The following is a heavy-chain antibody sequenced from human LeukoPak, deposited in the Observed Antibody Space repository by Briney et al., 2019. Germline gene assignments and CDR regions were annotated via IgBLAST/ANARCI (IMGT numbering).Heavy chain of an antibody. V-gene: IGHV3-33*01. CDR3: AREILWFGESRGFDY. CDR1: GFTFSSYG. J-gene: IGHJ4*02. CDR2: IWYDGSNK. D-gene: IGHD3-10*01. Sequence: PGGSLRLSCAASGFTFSSYGMHWVRQAPGKGLEWVAVIWYDGSNKYYADSVKGRFNLSRDNSKNTLYLQMISLRAEDAAVYDCAREILWFGESRGFDYWGQGTLVTVSS.